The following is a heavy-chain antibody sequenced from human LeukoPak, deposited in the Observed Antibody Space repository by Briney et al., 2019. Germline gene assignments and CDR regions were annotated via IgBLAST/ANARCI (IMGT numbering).Heavy chain of an antibody. CDR3: ATTPQRGYSYGWGTDAFDI. D-gene: IGHD5-18*01. CDR1: GASISTYY. J-gene: IGHJ3*02. V-gene: IGHV4-4*07. CDR2: IYTSGST. Sequence: SETLSLTCTVSGASISTYYWSWIRQPAGKGLEWIGRIYTSGSTNYNPSLKSRVTISVDTSKNQFSLKLSSVTAADTAVYYCATTPQRGYSYGWGTDAFDIWGQGTMVTVSS.